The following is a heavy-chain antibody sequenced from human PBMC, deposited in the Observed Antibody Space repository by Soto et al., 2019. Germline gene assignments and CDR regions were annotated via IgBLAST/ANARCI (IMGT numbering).Heavy chain of an antibody. CDR1: GGSISSSSYY. J-gene: IGHJ6*02. Sequence: PSETLSLTCTVSGGSISSSSYYWGWIRQPPGKGLEWIGSIYYSGSTYYNPSLKSRVTISVDTSKNQFSLKLSSVTAADTAVYYCARQGRTPVTMVRGVPYYYYGMDVWGQGTTVTVS. V-gene: IGHV4-39*01. CDR3: ARQGRTPVTMVRGVPYYYYGMDV. CDR2: IYYSGST. D-gene: IGHD3-10*01.